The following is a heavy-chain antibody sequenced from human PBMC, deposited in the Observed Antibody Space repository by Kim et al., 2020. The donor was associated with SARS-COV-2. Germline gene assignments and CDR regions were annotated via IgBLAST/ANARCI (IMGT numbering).Heavy chain of an antibody. Sequence: WTTNYPPSLKSRVTMSLDTSKNQFSLRLNSVTAADTAVYYCARNNALDIWGQGTMVTVSS. V-gene: IGHV4-4*07. CDR3: ARNNALDI. J-gene: IGHJ3*02. CDR2: WTT.